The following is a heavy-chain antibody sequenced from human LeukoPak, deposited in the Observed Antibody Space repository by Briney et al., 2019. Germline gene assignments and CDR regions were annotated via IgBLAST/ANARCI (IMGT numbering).Heavy chain of an antibody. Sequence: GGSLRLSCAASGFTFSSYAMSWVPHAPGKGLEWGSAISGSGGSTYYADAVQGRFTISRNNSKSTLYLQMNSLRAEDTAVYYCAKVDTAMVTEVPFDYWGQGTLVTVSS. J-gene: IGHJ4*02. CDR1: GFTFSSYA. CDR3: AKVDTAMVTEVPFDY. CDR2: ISGSGGST. V-gene: IGHV3-23*01. D-gene: IGHD5-18*01.